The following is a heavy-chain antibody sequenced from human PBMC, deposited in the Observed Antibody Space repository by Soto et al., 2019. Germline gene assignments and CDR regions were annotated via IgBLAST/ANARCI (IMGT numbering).Heavy chain of an antibody. J-gene: IGHJ4*02. Sequence: GGSLRLSCAASGFTFSSYSMNWVRQAPGKGLEWVSSISSSSSYIYYADSVKGRFTISRDNAKNSLYLQMNSLRAEDTAVYYCARIREVVAATVGIIDYWGQGTLVTVSS. V-gene: IGHV3-21*01. CDR1: GFTFSSYS. CDR2: ISSSSSYI. CDR3: ARIREVVAATVGIIDY. D-gene: IGHD2-15*01.